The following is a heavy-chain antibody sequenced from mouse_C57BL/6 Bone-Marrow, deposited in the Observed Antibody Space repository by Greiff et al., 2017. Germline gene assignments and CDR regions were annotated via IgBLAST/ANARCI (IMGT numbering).Heavy chain of an antibody. CDR1: GYSITSDY. D-gene: IGHD3-2*02. J-gene: IGHJ2*01. V-gene: IGHV3-8*01. Sequence: VQLKESGPGLAKPSQTLSLTCSVTGYSITSDYWNWIRKFPGNKLEYMGYISYSGSTYYNPSPKSRIPITRDTSKNQNYLQLNSVTPEDTATYYCARDSAGYYFDDGGQGTTLTVSS. CDR2: ISYSGST. CDR3: ARDSAGYYFDD.